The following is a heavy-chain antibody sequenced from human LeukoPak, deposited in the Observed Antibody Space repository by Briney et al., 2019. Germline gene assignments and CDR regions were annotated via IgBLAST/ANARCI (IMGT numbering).Heavy chain of an antibody. CDR3: AKDRPPYDYYGSGSYLDY. D-gene: IGHD3-10*01. CDR1: GFSFSRNG. J-gene: IGHJ4*02. V-gene: IGHV3-30*02. Sequence: GGFLRLSCAASGFSFSRNGMHWGRQAPGKGREWVAFIRYDGSYKYYADSVKGRFTITRDNSTNTLYLHMDSLSAEDTAVYFCAKDRPPYDYYGSGSYLDYWGQGILVTVSS. CDR2: IRYDGSYK.